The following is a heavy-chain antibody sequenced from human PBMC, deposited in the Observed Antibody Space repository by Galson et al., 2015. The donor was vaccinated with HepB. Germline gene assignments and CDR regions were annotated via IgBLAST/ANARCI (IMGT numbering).Heavy chain of an antibody. J-gene: IGHJ4*02. V-gene: IGHV3-30-3*01. Sequence: SLRLSCAASGFTFNTYAMNWVRQAPGKGLEWVAVILYDGSNEYYADSVKGRFTVSRDNSKSTLYLQMNSLRVEDTAVYYCARDEVQGVRPAAISSDYWGQGTVVTVSS. CDR1: GFTFNTYA. CDR2: ILYDGSNE. CDR3: ARDEVQGVRPAAISSDY. D-gene: IGHD2-2*02.